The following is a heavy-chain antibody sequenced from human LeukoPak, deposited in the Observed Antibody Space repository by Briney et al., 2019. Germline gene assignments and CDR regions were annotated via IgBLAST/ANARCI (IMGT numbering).Heavy chain of an antibody. CDR1: GFTFNTYW. D-gene: IGHD2/OR15-2a*01. CDR2: INQDGSEK. V-gene: IGHV3-7*03. CDR3: TTFYTRLTDY. Sequence: PGGSLRLSCAASGFTFNTYWMSCVRQAPGNGLEGLATINQDGSEKFYVDSVKDRFTISSANAKNSLYLQMNSLRAEDTAVYYCTTFYTRLTDYWGQGTLVTVSS. J-gene: IGHJ4*02.